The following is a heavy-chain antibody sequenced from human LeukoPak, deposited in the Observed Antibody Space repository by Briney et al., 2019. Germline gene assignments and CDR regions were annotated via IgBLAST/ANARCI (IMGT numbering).Heavy chain of an antibody. CDR2: INHSEST. CDR1: GGSFSGYY. V-gene: IGHV4-34*01. Sequence: KASETLSLTCAVYGGSFSGYYWSWIRQPPGKGLEWIGEINHSESTNYNPSLKSRVTISVDTSKNQFSLKLSSVTAADTAVYYCARGGDIVATSYFDYWGQGTLVTVSS. CDR3: ARGGDIVATSYFDY. J-gene: IGHJ4*02. D-gene: IGHD5-12*01.